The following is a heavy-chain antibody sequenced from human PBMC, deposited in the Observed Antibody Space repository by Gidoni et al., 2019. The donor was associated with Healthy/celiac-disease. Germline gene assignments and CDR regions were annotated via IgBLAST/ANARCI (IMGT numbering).Heavy chain of an antibody. J-gene: IGHJ5*02. CDR1: GSTFSSYW. CDR2: IKQDGSVK. V-gene: IGHV3-7*03. CDR3: ARDLGSGWPNWFDP. Sequence: EVQLVESGGALVQPAGSLRLSCAASGSTFSSYWRSWVRQAPGKGLEWGANIKQDGSVKYYVDSVKGRFTISRDNAKNSLYLQMNSLRAEDTAVYYCARDLGSGWPNWFDPWGQGTLVTVSS. D-gene: IGHD6-19*01.